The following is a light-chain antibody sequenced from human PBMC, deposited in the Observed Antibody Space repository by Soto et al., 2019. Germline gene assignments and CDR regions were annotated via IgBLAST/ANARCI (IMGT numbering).Light chain of an antibody. Sequence: DIQMTQSPSTLSASVGDRVTITFRASQSISGSLAWYQQKPGKAPRLLIYEASNLKSGVPSRFSGSGSGTEYTLTISSLQPDDFASYYCQQYNGYWTFGQGTKVEIK. J-gene: IGKJ1*01. CDR1: QSISGS. CDR3: QQYNGYWT. CDR2: EAS. V-gene: IGKV1-5*03.